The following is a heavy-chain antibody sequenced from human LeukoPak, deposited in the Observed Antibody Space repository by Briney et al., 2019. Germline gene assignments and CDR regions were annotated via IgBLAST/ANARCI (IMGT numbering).Heavy chain of an antibody. J-gene: IGHJ4*02. Sequence: PGGSLRLSCAASGFTTTGNYITWVRQAPGKGLEWVSVIYSGGRTNYADSVKGRFSISRDSSNDTVYLQLNSLRIEDTAVYFCARVPFTSSLGDYFDYWDQGTLVTVSS. CDR3: ARVPFTSSLGDYFDY. CDR1: GFTTTGNY. CDR2: IYSGGRT. V-gene: IGHV3-66*01. D-gene: IGHD6-13*01.